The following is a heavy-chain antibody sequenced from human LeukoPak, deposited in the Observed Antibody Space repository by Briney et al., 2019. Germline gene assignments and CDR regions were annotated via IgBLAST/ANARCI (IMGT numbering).Heavy chain of an antibody. J-gene: IGHJ3*02. CDR1: GFTFSSYW. D-gene: IGHD6-19*01. V-gene: IGHV3-23*01. CDR2: ISGSGGST. Sequence: GGSLRLSCAASGFTFSSYWMSWVRQAPGKGLEWVSAISGSGGSTYYADSVKGRFTISRDNSKNTLYLQMNSLRAEDTAVYYCAKDQYGSGWYIDAFDIWGQGTMVTVSS. CDR3: AKDQYGSGWYIDAFDI.